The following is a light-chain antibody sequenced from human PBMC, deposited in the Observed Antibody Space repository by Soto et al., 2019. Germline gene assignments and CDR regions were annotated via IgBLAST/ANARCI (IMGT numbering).Light chain of an antibody. J-gene: IGKJ3*01. CDR2: KVS. CDR3: VQGTHSPPN. Sequence: DVVMTQSPLSLPVTLGQPASISCRSNQSLVYSDGNTYLNWFQQRPDQSPRRLIYKVSNRDSGVRDRFSGSGSGTDFTVKISRLEAEDVGVYYCVQGTHSPPNFGPGTKVDVK. V-gene: IGKV2-30*01. CDR1: QSLVYSDGNTY.